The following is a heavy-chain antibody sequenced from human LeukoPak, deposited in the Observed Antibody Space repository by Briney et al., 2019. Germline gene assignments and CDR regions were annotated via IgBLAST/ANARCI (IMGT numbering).Heavy chain of an antibody. Sequence: ASVKVSCKSSGYIFTNHYLHWVRQAPGQGLEWMGLINPSGISTLYAEKFRGRIIMTRDMSTATDYMELSSLRSEDTAVYYCARDNSIADRGWWFDPWGQGTLVTVSS. CDR1: GYIFTNHY. CDR2: INPSGIST. CDR3: ARDNSIADRGWWFDP. D-gene: IGHD4-23*01. V-gene: IGHV1-46*01. J-gene: IGHJ5*02.